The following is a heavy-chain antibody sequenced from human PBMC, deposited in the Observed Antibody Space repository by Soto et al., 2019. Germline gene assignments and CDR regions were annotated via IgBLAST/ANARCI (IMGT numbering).Heavy chain of an antibody. V-gene: IGHV1-18*01. Sequence: ASVKVSCKASGYTFTSYGISWVRQAPGQGLEWMGWITPFNGNTKYAQKFQDRVTFTGDTSLNTAYMELSSLRSDDTAMFYCASGRYDASGYFDYWGQGTLVTVSS. J-gene: IGHJ4*02. CDR1: GYTFTSYG. CDR3: ASGRYDASGYFDY. CDR2: ITPFNGNT. D-gene: IGHD3-22*01.